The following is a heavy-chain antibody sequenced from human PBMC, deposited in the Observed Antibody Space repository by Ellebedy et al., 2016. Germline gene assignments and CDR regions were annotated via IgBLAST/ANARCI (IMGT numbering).Heavy chain of an antibody. D-gene: IGHD3-22*01. CDR2: IWYDGSNK. CDR1: GFTFSSYG. V-gene: IGHV3-33*01. CDR3: ARIPESGYLYYYYGMDV. J-gene: IGHJ6*02. Sequence: GESLKISCAASGFTFSSYGMHWVRQAPGKGLEWVAVIWYDGSNKYYADSVTGRFTISRDNSKNTLYLQMNSLRAEDTAVYYCARIPESGYLYYYYGMDVWGQGTTVTVSS.